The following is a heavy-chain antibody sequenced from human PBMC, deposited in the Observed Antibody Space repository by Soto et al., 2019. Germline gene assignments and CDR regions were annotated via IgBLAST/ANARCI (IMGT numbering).Heavy chain of an antibody. CDR3: ARDLWGYCGTDCYPLDV. J-gene: IGHJ6*02. D-gene: IGHD2-21*02. CDR2: MYNTGST. CDR1: GFSISGYY. Sequence: PSETLSLTCTFSGFSISGYYWILIRQPTGKGLEWIGYMYNTGSTVYNPSFKSRVTISVDTSKNQFSLKLNSVTAADTAVYYCARDLWGYCGTDCYPLDVWGQGTTVTVSS. V-gene: IGHV4-59*01.